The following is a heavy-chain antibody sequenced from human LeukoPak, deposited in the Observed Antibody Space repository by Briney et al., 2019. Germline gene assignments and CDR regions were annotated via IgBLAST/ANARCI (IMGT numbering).Heavy chain of an antibody. CDR3: ARVGGFYDSSGYYYLLDY. D-gene: IGHD3-22*01. Sequence: SETLSLTCTVSGGSISSSSYYWGWIRQPPGKGLEWIGSIYYSGRINYNPSLKSRVTISIDTSKNQFSLKLSSVTAADTAVYYCARVGGFYDSSGYYYLLDYWGQGTLVTVSS. J-gene: IGHJ4*02. V-gene: IGHV4-39*07. CDR1: GGSISSSSYY. CDR2: IYYSGRI.